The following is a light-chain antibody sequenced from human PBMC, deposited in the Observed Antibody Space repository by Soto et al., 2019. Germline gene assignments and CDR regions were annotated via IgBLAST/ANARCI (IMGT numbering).Light chain of an antibody. J-gene: IGLJ2*01. CDR2: GNN. CDR3: QSYDTSLSGVV. V-gene: IGLV1-40*01. CDR1: SSNIGAGFD. Sequence: QAVVTQPPSVSGAPGQRVTISCTGSSSNIGAGFDVHWYQQLPRTGPKLLIYGNNNRPSGVPDRFSGSKSGTSASLAITGLQTEDEADYYCQSYDTSLSGVVFGGGTKLTVL.